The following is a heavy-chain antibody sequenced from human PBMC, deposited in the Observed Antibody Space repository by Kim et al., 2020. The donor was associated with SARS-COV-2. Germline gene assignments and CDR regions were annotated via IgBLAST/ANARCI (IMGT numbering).Heavy chain of an antibody. Sequence: SETLSLTCTVSGGSISSYYWSWIRQPPGKGLEWIGYIYYSGSTNYNPSLKSRVTISVDTSKNQFSLKLSSVTAADTAVYYCARRVTDYRSFWFDPWGQGT. J-gene: IGHJ5*02. D-gene: IGHD4-17*01. CDR3: ARRVTDYRSFWFDP. CDR2: IYYSGST. V-gene: IGHV4-59*08. CDR1: GGSISSYY.